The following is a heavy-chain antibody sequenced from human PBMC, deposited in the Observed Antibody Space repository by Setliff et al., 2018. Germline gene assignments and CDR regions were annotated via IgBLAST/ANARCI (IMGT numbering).Heavy chain of an antibody. CDR3: ARENGYCSGGACYFMFDY. V-gene: IGHV4-59*11. J-gene: IGHJ4*02. D-gene: IGHD2-15*01. CDR1: DGSSSSHY. Sequence: SETLSLTCTVSDGSSSSHYWSWIRQPPGKGLEWIGYILFSGTTNYNPSLKSRVTLSLDTSKNQFSLELSSVTAADTAMYYCARENGYCSGGACYFMFDYWGQGTLGTV. CDR2: ILFSGTT.